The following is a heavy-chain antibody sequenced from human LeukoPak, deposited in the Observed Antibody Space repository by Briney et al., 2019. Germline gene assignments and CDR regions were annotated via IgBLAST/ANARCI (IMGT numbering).Heavy chain of an antibody. V-gene: IGHV4-59*08. Sequence: SETLSLTCTVSGGSITSYYWAWLRQPPGKGLEWIGYLYYSRYSNYNPSLKSRVSMSVDTSKNQFSLKLTSVTAADTAVYYCARHSIASDGARLFDYWGRGTLVTVSS. CDR2: LYYSRYS. CDR1: GGSITSYY. J-gene: IGHJ4*02. D-gene: IGHD2-21*01. CDR3: ARHSIASDGARLFDY.